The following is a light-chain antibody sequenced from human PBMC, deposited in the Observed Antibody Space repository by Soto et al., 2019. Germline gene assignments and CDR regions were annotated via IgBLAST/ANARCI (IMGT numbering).Light chain of an antibody. CDR2: QVT. Sequence: SVLTQPPSVSGAPGQRVTISRTGSSSNIGAGYDVHWYQQLPGTAPKLMIYQVTIRPSGISNRFSGSKSGNTASLTISGLQAEDEADYYCTSFSSSTSLYVFGTGTKVT. V-gene: IGLV1-40*01. CDR3: TSFSSSTSLYV. CDR1: SSNIGAGYD. J-gene: IGLJ1*01.